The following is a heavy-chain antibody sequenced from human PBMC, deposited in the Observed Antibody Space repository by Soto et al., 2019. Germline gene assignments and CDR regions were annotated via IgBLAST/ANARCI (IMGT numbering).Heavy chain of an antibody. V-gene: IGHV2-5*02. J-gene: IGHJ4*02. Sequence: QITLKESGPTLVKPTQTLTLTCTFSGFSLSSSGVGVGWIRQPPGKALEWLTFIYWDDDKRYSPSLKSSLTITKDPSKNQVVLTLTTMDPVDTATHYCARLVVAGITYYFYSWGQGTLLTVSS. CDR3: ARLVVAGITYYFYS. CDR2: IYWDDDK. D-gene: IGHD2-15*01. CDR1: GFSLSSSGVG.